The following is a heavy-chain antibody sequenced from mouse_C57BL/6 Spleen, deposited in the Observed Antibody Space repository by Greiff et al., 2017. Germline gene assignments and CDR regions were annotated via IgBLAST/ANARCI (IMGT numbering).Heavy chain of an antibody. CDR1: GYSITSGYY. V-gene: IGHV3-6*01. Sequence: ESGPGLVKPSQSLSLTCSVTGYSITSGYYWNWIRQFPGNKLEWMGYISYDGSNNYNPSLKNRISITRDTSKNQFFLKLNSVTTEDTATYYCAREDYGSSYQGYFDVWGTGTTVTVSS. CDR2: ISYDGSN. J-gene: IGHJ1*03. D-gene: IGHD1-1*01. CDR3: AREDYGSSYQGYFDV.